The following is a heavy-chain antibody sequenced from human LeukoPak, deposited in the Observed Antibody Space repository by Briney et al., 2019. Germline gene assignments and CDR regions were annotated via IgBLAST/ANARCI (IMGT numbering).Heavy chain of an antibody. D-gene: IGHD4-17*01. CDR2: IYHSGST. Sequence: SETLSLTCAVSGYSISSGYYWGWIRQPPGKGLEWIGSIYHSGSTYYNPSLKSQVTISVDTSKNQFSLKLSSVTAADTAVYYCARHTNYGATDAFDIWGQGTMVTVSS. CDR3: ARHTNYGATDAFDI. J-gene: IGHJ3*02. V-gene: IGHV4-38-2*01. CDR1: GYSISSGYY.